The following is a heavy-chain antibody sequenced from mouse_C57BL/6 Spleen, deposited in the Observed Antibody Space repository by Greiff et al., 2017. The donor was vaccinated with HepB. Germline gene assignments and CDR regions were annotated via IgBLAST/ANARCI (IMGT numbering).Heavy chain of an antibody. D-gene: IGHD1-1*01. Sequence: VKLVESGAELMKPGASVKLSCKATGYTFTGYWIEWVKQRPGHGLEWIGEILPGSGSTNYNEKFKGKATFTADTSSNTAYMQLSSLTTEDSAIYYCARCFYYGSTYPYAMDYWGQGTSVTVSS. CDR3: ARCFYYGSTYPYAMDY. CDR2: ILPGSGST. V-gene: IGHV1-9*01. J-gene: IGHJ4*01. CDR1: GYTFTGYW.